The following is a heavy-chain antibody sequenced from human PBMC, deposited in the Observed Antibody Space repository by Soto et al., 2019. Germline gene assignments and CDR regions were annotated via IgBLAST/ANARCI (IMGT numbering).Heavy chain of an antibody. CDR3: AKGGGYSYGTNDAFDI. CDR2: ISDDGNNK. J-gene: IGHJ3*02. D-gene: IGHD5-18*01. Sequence: QVQLVESGGGVVQPGKSLRLSCAASGFTFRTYGMHWVRQVPGKGLERVAVISDDGNNKYNIASVEGRFTISRDNSKNTLYLQMNRLRTEDTAVYYCAKGGGYSYGTNDAFDIWGQGTMVTVSS. V-gene: IGHV3-30*18. CDR1: GFTFRTYG.